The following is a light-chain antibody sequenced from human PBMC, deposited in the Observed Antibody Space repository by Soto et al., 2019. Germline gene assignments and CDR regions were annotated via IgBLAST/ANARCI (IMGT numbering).Light chain of an antibody. CDR2: GAS. CDR3: QQYGSSGT. V-gene: IGKV3-20*01. CDR1: QSVSSN. J-gene: IGKJ1*01. Sequence: IVMTQSPATLSASPGERAKLSCRASQSVSSNLAWYQQKPGQAPRLLIYGASNRATGIPDRFSGSGSGTDFTLTISRLEPEDFAVYYCQQYGSSGTFGQGTKVDIK.